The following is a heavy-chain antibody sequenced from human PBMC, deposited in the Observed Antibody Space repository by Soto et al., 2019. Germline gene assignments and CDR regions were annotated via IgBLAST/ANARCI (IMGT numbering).Heavy chain of an antibody. V-gene: IGHV4-31*02. CDR3: ARGIKLVVPASSPDF. CDR2: IYYSGST. D-gene: IGHD2-2*01. Sequence: HPGKGLEWIGYIYYSGSTYYNPSLKSRVTISVDTSKNQFSLKLSSVTAADTAVYYCARGIKLVVPASSPDFWGQGILVTVYS. J-gene: IGHJ4*02.